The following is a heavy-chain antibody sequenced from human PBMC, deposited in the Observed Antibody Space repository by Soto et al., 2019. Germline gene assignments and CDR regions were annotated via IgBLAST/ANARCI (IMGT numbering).Heavy chain of an antibody. CDR2: SIPIFGTA. J-gene: IGHJ3*02. Sequence: QVQLVQSGAEVKKPGSSVKVSCTASGGTFSSYAISWVLQAPGQGLEWMGGSIPIFGTANYSQKFQGRVTITADESTSTAYMELSSLRSEDTAVYYCARRRDYDSSGYWDLDIWGQGTMVTVSS. CDR3: ARRRDYDSSGYWDLDI. D-gene: IGHD3-22*01. CDR1: GGTFSSYA. V-gene: IGHV1-69*01.